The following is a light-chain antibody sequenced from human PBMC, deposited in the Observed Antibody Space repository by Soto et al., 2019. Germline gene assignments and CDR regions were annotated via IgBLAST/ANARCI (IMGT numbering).Light chain of an antibody. Sequence: EIVMTQSTATLSVSVGERATLSCRASQTVSSKLAWYQQKPGQAPRLLIYGASTRATGIPARFTGSGSGTEFILAISSLPSEHFAGYYCQQYNDWHPQLTFGGGTKVEFK. CDR3: QQYNDWHPQLT. J-gene: IGKJ4*01. V-gene: IGKV3-15*01. CDR1: QTVSSK. CDR2: GAS.